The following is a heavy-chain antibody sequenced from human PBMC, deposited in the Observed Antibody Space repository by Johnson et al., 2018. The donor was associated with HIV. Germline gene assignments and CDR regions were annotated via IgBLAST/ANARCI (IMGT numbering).Heavy chain of an antibody. CDR2: VWYDGSNK. CDR3: AKDRTNWGAFDI. V-gene: IGHV3-33*06. CDR1: EFTFSSYG. J-gene: IGHJ3*02. D-gene: IGHD3-16*01. Sequence: QVQLVESGGGLVQPGGSLRLSCAASEFTFSSYGMHWVRQAPGKGLEWVAGVWYDGSNKYYADSVKGRFTIFRDNSENTLFLQMNRLRAEDTAVYNCAKDRTNWGAFDIWGQGTMVTVSS.